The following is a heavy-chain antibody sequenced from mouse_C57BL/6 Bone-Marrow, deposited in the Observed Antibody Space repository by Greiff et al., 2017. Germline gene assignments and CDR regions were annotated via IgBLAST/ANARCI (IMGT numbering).Heavy chain of an antibody. CDR1: GFSFNTYA. J-gene: IGHJ4*01. CDR3: VRGRECYAMDY. CDR2: IRSKSNNYAT. Sequence: DVHLVESGGGLVQPKGSLKLSCAASGFSFNTYAMNWVRQAPGKGLEWVARIRSKSNNYATFYADSVKDRFTISRDDSESMLYLQMNNLKTEDTAMYYCVRGRECYAMDYWGQGTSVTVSS. V-gene: IGHV10-1*01.